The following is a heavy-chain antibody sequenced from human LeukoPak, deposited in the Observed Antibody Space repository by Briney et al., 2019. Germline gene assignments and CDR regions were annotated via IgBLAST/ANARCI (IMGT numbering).Heavy chain of an antibody. CDR2: ISAYNGNT. V-gene: IGHV1-18*04. CDR1: GYTFTSYG. Sequence: ASVTVSCKASGYTFTSYGISWVRQAPGQGHEWMGWISAYNGNTNYAQKLQGRVTITRNTSISTAYMELSSLRSEDTAVYYCARDGWFGELLYDYWGQGTLVTVSS. D-gene: IGHD3-10*01. CDR3: ARDGWFGELLYDY. J-gene: IGHJ4*02.